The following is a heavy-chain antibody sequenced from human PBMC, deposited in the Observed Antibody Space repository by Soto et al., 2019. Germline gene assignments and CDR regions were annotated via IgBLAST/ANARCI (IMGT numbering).Heavy chain of an antibody. Sequence: SETLSLTCTVAGGSISSYYWSWIRQPPGKGLEWIGYIYYSGSTNYNPSLKSRVTISVDTSKNQFSLKLCSVTAADTAVYYCAREYGSGSYYIPSWFAPWGQGTLVTVSS. D-gene: IGHD3-10*01. V-gene: IGHV4-59*01. J-gene: IGHJ5*02. CDR2: IYYSGST. CDR3: AREYGSGSYYIPSWFAP. CDR1: GGSISSYY.